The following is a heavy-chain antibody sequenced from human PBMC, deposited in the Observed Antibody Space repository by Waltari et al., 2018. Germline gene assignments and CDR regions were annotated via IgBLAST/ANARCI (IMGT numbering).Heavy chain of an antibody. CDR2: IYYSGST. CDR1: GGSISSHY. Sequence: QLQLQETGPGLVKHTETLSRTRAVPGGSISSHYGTWSRQPPGKGLEWIGYIYYSGSTNYNPALKSRGTNSVDTAKNQFSLKLSSVTAADTAVYYCASSPMIVGRLDPWGQGTLVTVSS. V-gene: IGHV4-59*11. CDR3: ASSPMIVGRLDP. J-gene: IGHJ5*02. D-gene: IGHD3-22*01.